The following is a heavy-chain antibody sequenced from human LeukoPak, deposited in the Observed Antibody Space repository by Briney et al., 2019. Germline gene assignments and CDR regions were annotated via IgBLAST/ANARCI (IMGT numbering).Heavy chain of an antibody. Sequence: GGSLRLSCAASGFTFSSYSMNWVRQAPGKGLEWVSYISSSSSTIYYADSVKGRFTISRDNAKNSLYLQMNSLRAEDTALYYCARHLTATVTKGVLDYWGQGTLVTVSS. CDR3: ARHLTATVTKGVLDY. J-gene: IGHJ4*02. CDR1: GFTFSSYS. CDR2: ISSSSSTI. D-gene: IGHD4-11*01. V-gene: IGHV3-48*04.